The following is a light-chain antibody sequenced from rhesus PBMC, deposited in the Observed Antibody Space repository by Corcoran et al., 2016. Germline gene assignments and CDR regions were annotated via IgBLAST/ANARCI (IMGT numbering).Light chain of an antibody. CDR2: KAS. Sequence: DIQMTQSPSSLSASVGDTVIITCRASQGISSWLAWYQTKPVKAPQLLIYKASSLQSGVPLRFSGSGSGTDFTLTISSLQSEDFATYYCQQYSSSPLYSFGQGTKVEIK. CDR1: QGISSW. V-gene: IGKV1-22*01. CDR3: QQYSSSPLYS. J-gene: IGKJ2*01.